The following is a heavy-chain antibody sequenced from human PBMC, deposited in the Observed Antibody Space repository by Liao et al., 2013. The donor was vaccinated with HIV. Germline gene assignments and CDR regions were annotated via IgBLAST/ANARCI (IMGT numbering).Heavy chain of an antibody. D-gene: IGHD3-22*01. V-gene: IGHV4-61*02. J-gene: IGHJ3*02. CDR3: ARDKYSDSSGYYPSDNDAFDI. Sequence: QVQLQESGPGLVKPSQTLSLTCTVSGGSIKSGNYYWSWIRQPAGKGLEWIGRIHTSGTINYNPSLKSRVTISIDTSKNQFSLKLSSVTAADTAVYYCARDKYSDSSGYYPSDNDAFDIWGQGTMVTVSS. CDR1: GGSIKSGNYY. CDR2: IHTSGTI.